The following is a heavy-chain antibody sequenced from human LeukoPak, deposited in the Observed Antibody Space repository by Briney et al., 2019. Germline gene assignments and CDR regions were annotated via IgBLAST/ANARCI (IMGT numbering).Heavy chain of an antibody. D-gene: IGHD3-22*01. CDR2: IYYSGST. CDR1: GGSISSSSYY. Sequence: SGTLSLTCTVSGGSISSSSYYWGWIRQPPGKGLEWIGSIYYSGSTYYNPSLKSRVTISVDTSKNQFSLKLSSVTAADTAVYYCARQGRISMIVVLIEDAFDIWGQGTMVTVSS. J-gene: IGHJ3*02. CDR3: ARQGRISMIVVLIEDAFDI. V-gene: IGHV4-39*01.